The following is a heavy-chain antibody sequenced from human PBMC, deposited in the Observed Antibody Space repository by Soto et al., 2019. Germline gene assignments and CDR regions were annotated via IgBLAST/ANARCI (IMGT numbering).Heavy chain of an antibody. V-gene: IGHV1-69*12. D-gene: IGHD3-3*01. J-gene: IGHJ4*02. CDR1: GGTFSSYA. CDR2: LIPIFGTA. Sequence: QVQLVQSGAEVKKPGSSVKVSCKASGGTFSSYAISWVRQAPGQGLEWMGGLIPIFGTANYAQTSQGRVMSTAGESTSSVYRELSSLRSEDTAVYYCAREGVDKSFDYWGQGTLVTVSS. CDR3: AREGVDKSFDY.